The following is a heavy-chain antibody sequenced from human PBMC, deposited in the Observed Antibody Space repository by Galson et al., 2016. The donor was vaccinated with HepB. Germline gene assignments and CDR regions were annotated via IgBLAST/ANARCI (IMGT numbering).Heavy chain of an antibody. CDR2: INPSGGST. CDR1: FASYN. J-gene: IGHJ4*02. Sequence: FASYNMHWVRQAPGQGLEWMEIINPSGGSTNYAQKFQGRVTMTRDTSTSTVYMELSSLRSEDTAVYYCAYDYGDYNFDYWGQGTLVTVSS. CDR3: AYDYGDYNFDY. V-gene: IGHV1-46*01. D-gene: IGHD4-17*01.